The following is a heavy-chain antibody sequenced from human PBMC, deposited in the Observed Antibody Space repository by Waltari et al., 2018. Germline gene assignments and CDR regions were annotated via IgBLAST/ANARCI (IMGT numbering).Heavy chain of an antibody. Sequence: EVQLVESGGGLVQPGGSLRLSCAASGFTFSSYWITWVRQAPGKGLVWVSRIYSDGSSTNYADSVKGRFTISRDNAKNTLYLQMNSLRVEDTAVYYCAAGSSTSCYYAWGQGTLVTVSS. J-gene: IGHJ5*02. CDR1: GFTFSSYW. V-gene: IGHV3-74*01. D-gene: IGHD2-2*01. CDR2: IYSDGSST. CDR3: AAGSSTSCYYA.